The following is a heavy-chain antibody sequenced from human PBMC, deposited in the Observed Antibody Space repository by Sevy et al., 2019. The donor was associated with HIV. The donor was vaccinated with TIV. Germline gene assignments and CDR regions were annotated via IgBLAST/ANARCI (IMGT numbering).Heavy chain of an antibody. CDR1: GGSFSGYY. D-gene: IGHD6-13*01. V-gene: IGHV4-34*01. J-gene: IGHJ6*02. Sequence: LSLTCAVYGGSFSGYYWSWIRQPPGKGLEWIGEINHSGSTNYNPSLKSRVTISVDTSKNQFSLKLSSVTAADTALFYCARALGIAAAGTRGDGMDVWGQGTTVTVSS. CDR2: INHSGST. CDR3: ARALGIAAAGTRGDGMDV.